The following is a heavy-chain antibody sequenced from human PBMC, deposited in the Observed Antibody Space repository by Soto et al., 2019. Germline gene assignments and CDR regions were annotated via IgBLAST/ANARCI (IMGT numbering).Heavy chain of an antibody. V-gene: IGHV1-18*01. D-gene: IGHD6-19*01. Sequence: QVQLVQSGAEVKKPGASVKVSCKASGYTFTSYGISWVRQAPGQGLEWMGWISAYNGNTNYAQKLQGRVTMTTDTSTSPGYMELRILRAAETAVYSCANLVRGRGSSAWYYALDPWGQGTLVTVSS. CDR2: ISAYNGNT. CDR1: GYTFTSYG. J-gene: IGHJ5*02. CDR3: ANLVRGRGSSAWYYALDP.